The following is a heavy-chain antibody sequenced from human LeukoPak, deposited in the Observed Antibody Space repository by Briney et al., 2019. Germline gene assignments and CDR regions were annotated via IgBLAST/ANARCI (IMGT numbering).Heavy chain of an antibody. J-gene: IGHJ4*02. Sequence: GSLRLSCAAAGFTFSDYYMSWIRQPPGKWLEWIGEINHSGSTNYNPSLKKRVTISVDTSKNQFSMKLTSVAAADPAVYYCASRPLAARPLKTDYWGRGTLVTVSS. D-gene: IGHD6-6*01. CDR1: GFTFSDYY. CDR3: ASRPLAARPLKTDY. CDR2: INHSGST. V-gene: IGHV4-34*01.